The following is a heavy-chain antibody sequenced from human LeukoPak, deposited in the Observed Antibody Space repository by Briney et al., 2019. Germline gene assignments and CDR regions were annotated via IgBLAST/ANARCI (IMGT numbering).Heavy chain of an antibody. CDR1: GFTVSSNY. Sequence: GGSLRLSCAASGFTVSSNYMSWVRQAPGKGLEWVSVIYSGGSTYYADSVKGRFTIPRDNSKNTLYLQMNSLRAEDTAVYYCAKDPFRKAYYYDSSGYQTTDYWGQGTLVTVSS. CDR2: IYSGGST. V-gene: IGHV3-66*01. D-gene: IGHD3-22*01. J-gene: IGHJ4*02. CDR3: AKDPFRKAYYYDSSGYQTTDY.